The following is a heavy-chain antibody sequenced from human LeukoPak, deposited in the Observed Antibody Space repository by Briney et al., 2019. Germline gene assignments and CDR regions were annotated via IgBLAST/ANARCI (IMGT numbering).Heavy chain of an antibody. V-gene: IGHV3-53*01. CDR2: IYTAGST. CDR1: GFSISTNY. Sequence: GGSLRLSCAVSGFSISTNYMTWVRQAPGKGLEWVSVIYTAGSTYYADCVKGRFTISRDNAKNTLFFQMNSLRVEDTALYYCARYGGKTNYYMDAWGKGTMVTVSS. D-gene: IGHD4/OR15-4a*01. CDR3: ARYGGKTNYYMDA. J-gene: IGHJ6*03.